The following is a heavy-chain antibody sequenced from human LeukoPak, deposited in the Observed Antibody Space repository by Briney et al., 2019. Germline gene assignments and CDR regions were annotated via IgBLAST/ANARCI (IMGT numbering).Heavy chain of an antibody. CDR1: GFTLSSYA. V-gene: IGHV3-30*01. CDR3: ARDYEGYNSLWGILGY. Sequence: GRSLRLSCAASGFTLSSYAMHWVRQAPGKGLEWVAVISYDGSNKYYADSVKGRFTISRDNSKNTLYLQMNSLRAEDTAVYYCARDYEGYNSLWGILGYWGQGTLVTVSS. J-gene: IGHJ4*02. CDR2: ISYDGSNK. D-gene: IGHD3-16*01.